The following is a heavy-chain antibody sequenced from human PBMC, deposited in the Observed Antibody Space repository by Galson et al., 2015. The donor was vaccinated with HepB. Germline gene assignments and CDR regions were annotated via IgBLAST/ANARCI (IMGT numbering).Heavy chain of an antibody. CDR2: IIPIFGTA. D-gene: IGHD3-9*01. CDR3: ARESYDILTGLRPDAFDI. J-gene: IGHJ3*02. V-gene: IGHV1-69*13. CDR1: GVTFSSYA. Sequence: SVKVSCKASGVTFSSYAISWVRQAPGQGLEWMGGIIPIFGTANYAQKFQGRVTITADESTSTAYMELSSLRSEDTAVYYCARESYDILTGLRPDAFDIWGQGTMVTVSS.